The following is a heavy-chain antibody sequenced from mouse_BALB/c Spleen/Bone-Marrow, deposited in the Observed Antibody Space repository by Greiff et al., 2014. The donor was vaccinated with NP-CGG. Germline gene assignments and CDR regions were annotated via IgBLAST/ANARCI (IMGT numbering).Heavy chain of an antibody. V-gene: IGHV14-3*02. J-gene: IGHJ3*01. CDR1: GFNIKDTY. CDR3: ASLDDYIY. D-gene: IGHD2-4*01. Sequence: EVKLEESGAELVKPGASAKLSCTASGFNIKDTYMHWVKQRPEQGLEWIGRIDPANGNTKYDPKFQGKATITADTSSNTAYLQLSSLTSEDTAVYYCASLDDYIYWGQGTLVTVSA. CDR2: IDPANGNT.